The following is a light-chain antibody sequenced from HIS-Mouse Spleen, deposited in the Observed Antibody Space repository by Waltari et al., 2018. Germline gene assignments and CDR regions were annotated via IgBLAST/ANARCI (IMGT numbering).Light chain of an antibody. J-gene: IGLJ3*02. CDR2: RNN. CDR1: SSTTGSNH. Sequence: QSVLTQPPSASGTPGQRLTISCSVSSSTTGSNHVPWSQQRPGTAPKLLIYRNNQRPSGVPDRFSGSKSGTSASLAISGLRSEDEADYYCAAWDDSLSGPVFGGGTKLTVL. V-gene: IGLV1-47*01. CDR3: AAWDDSLSGPV.